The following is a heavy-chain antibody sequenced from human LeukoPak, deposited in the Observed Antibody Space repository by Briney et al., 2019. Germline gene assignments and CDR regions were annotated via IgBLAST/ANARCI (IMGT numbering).Heavy chain of an antibody. Sequence: GGSLRLSCAASGFTFSIFAMSWVRQTPGKGLEWVSAISSSGGSTYYGDSLKGRFTISRDNGKNTLYLQMSSLRAEDTAVYCCAKGQLAHDYWGQGTLVTVSS. CDR2: ISSSGGST. D-gene: IGHD1-1*01. J-gene: IGHJ4*02. CDR3: AKGQLAHDY. CDR1: GFTFSIFA. V-gene: IGHV3-23*01.